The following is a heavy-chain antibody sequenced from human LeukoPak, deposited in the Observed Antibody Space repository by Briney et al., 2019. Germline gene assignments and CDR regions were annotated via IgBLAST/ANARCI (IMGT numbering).Heavy chain of an antibody. CDR1: GGSISSYY. J-gene: IGHJ5*02. D-gene: IGHD2-2*01. V-gene: IGHV4-59*12. Sequence: SETLSLTCTVSGGSISSYYWSWIRQPPGKGLEWIGYIYYSGSTYYNPSLKSRVTISVDTSKNQFSLKLSSVTAADTAVYYCARDLYPPAWGQGTLVTVSS. CDR3: ARDLYPPA. CDR2: IYYSGST.